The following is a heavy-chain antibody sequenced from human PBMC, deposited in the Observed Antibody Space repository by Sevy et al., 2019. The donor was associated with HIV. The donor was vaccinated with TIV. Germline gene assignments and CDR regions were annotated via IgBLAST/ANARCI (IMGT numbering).Heavy chain of an antibody. D-gene: IGHD6-19*01. J-gene: IGHJ3*02. CDR1: GFTFSSYW. CDR2: IKQDGSEK. CDR3: ARDRGYSSGWSDAFDI. V-gene: IGHV3-7*01. Sequence: GGSLRLSCAASGFTFSSYWMSWVRQAPGKGLEWVANIKQDGSEKYYVHSVKGRFTISRDNAKNSLYLQMNSLRAEDTAVYYCARDRGYSSGWSDAFDIWGQGTMVTVSS.